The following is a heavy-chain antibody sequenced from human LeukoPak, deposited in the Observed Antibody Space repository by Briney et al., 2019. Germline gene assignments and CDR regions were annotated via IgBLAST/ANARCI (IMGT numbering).Heavy chain of an antibody. V-gene: IGHV3-23*01. Sequence: GGSLRLSCAASGFTFSSYAMNWVRQAPGKGLEWVSTITATGGTTYYADSVRGRFSIPRDNSKNTLYLQMNSLRPEDTAVYYCATLNPYYDLFHWGRGTLVTVSS. CDR3: ATLNPYYDLFH. CDR1: GFTFSSYA. CDR2: ITATGGTT. J-gene: IGHJ4*02. D-gene: IGHD3-9*01.